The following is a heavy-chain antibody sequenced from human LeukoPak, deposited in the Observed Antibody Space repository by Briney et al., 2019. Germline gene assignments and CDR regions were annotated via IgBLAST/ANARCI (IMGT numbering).Heavy chain of an antibody. D-gene: IGHD1-14*01. J-gene: IGHJ4*02. CDR3: ARNEPAGTYYFDY. CDR1: GGSISSYY. CDR2: IYYSGST. Sequence: SETLSLTCTVSGGSISSYYWSWIRQPPGKGLEWIGYIYYSGSTNSNPSLKSRVTISVDTSKNQFSLKLSSVTAADTAVYYCARNEPAGTYYFDYWGQGTLVTVSS. V-gene: IGHV4-59*13.